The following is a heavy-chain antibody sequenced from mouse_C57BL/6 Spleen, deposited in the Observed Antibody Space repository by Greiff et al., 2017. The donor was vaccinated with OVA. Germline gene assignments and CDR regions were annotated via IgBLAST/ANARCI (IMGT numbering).Heavy chain of an antibody. Sequence: QVQLQQPGAELVKPGASVKVSCKASGYTFTSYWMHWVKQRPGQGLEWIGRIHPSASDTTYNQKFKGKATLTVDTSSSTAYMQLSSLTSEDSAVYYCAIWALRLRRYAYWGQGTLVTVSA. J-gene: IGHJ3*01. CDR2: IHPSASDT. D-gene: IGHD2-4*01. V-gene: IGHV1-74*01. CDR3: AIWALRLRRYAY. CDR1: GYTFTSYW.